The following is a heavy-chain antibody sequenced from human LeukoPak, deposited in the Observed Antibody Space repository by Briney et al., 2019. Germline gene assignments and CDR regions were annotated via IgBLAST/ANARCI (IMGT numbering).Heavy chain of an antibody. CDR2: IIPIFGTA. Sequence: ASVKVSCKASGGTFSSYAISWVRQAPGQGLEWMGGIIPIFGTANYAQKFQGRVTITADESTSTAYMELSSLRSENTAVYYCARGDYDSSGPLDYWGQGTLVTVSS. V-gene: IGHV1-69*13. CDR3: ARGDYDSSGPLDY. D-gene: IGHD3-22*01. CDR1: GGTFSSYA. J-gene: IGHJ4*02.